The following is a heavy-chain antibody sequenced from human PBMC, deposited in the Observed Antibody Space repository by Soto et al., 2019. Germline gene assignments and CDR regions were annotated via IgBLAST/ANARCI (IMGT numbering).Heavy chain of an antibody. CDR2: ISCEGNNK. CDR1: GFTFKSYG. V-gene: IGHV3-30*18. CDR3: AKEGLYKTLDY. J-gene: IGHJ4*02. D-gene: IGHD1-1*01. Sequence: QVQLVESGGGVVQPGRSLRLSCSASGFTFKSYGMYWVRQAPGKGLEWVAVISCEGNNKYYADSVKGRFTISRDIPKNTLYLQLNSLRAEDTAVYYCAKEGLYKTLDYWGQGTLVTVSS.